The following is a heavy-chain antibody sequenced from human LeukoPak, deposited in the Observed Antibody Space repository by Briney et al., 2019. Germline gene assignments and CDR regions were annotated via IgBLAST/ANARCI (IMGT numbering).Heavy chain of an antibody. CDR1: GFTFDDYA. J-gene: IGHJ4*02. CDR2: ISWNSGSI. D-gene: IGHD3-10*01. Sequence: GGSLRLSCAASGFTFDDYAMHWVRQAPGKGLEWVSGISWNSGSIGYADSVKGRFTISRDNAKNSLYLQMNSLRAEDTALYYCAKDTAVLWFGELLNPFDYWGQGTLVTVSS. CDR3: AKDTAVLWFGELLNPFDY. V-gene: IGHV3-9*01.